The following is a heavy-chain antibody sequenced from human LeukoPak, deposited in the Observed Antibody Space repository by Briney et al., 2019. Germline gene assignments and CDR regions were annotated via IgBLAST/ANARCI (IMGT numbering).Heavy chain of an antibody. J-gene: IGHJ4*02. CDR3: ARGGWLRRGYYFDY. Sequence: SETLSLTCAVYGGSFSGYYWSWIRQPPGKGLEWIGEINHSGSTNYNPSLKSRVTISVDTSKNQFSLKLSSVTAADTAVYYCARGGWLRRGYYFDYWGQGTLVTVSS. CDR2: INHSGST. CDR1: GGSFSGYY. V-gene: IGHV4-34*01. D-gene: IGHD5-12*01.